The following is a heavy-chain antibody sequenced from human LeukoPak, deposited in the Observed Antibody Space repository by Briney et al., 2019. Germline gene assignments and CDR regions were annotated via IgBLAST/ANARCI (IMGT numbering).Heavy chain of an antibody. CDR1: GYRFTAYS. CDR3: ARDLSGDYQLLWGLDY. CDR2: ISAYNGNT. V-gene: IGHV1-18*04. J-gene: IGHJ4*02. Sequence: ASVKVSCKASGYRFTAYSMHWVRQAPGQGLEWMGWISAYNGNTNYAQKLQGRVTMTTDTSTSTAYMELRSLRSDDTAVYYCARDLSGDYQLLWGLDYWGQGTLVTVSS. D-gene: IGHD2-2*01.